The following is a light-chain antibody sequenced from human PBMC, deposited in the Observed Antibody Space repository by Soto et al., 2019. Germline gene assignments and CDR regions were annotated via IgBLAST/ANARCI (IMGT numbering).Light chain of an antibody. Sequence: IMLTQSPGTLSLSPGERATLSCRASQSVSSSYLAWYQQKPGQAPRLLIYGASSRATGIPDRFSGSGSGTDFTLTISRLEPEDFAVYYCQQFSSYPLTFGGGTKVDI. CDR3: QQFSSYPLT. J-gene: IGKJ4*01. CDR1: QSVSSSY. CDR2: GAS. V-gene: IGKV3-20*01.